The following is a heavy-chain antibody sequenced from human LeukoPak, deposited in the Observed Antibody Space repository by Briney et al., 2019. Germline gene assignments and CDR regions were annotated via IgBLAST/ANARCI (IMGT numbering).Heavy chain of an antibody. CDR2: ISGSGGST. V-gene: IGHV3-23*01. J-gene: IGHJ4*02. CDR3: AKTSDIVVVPAVLTCKFDY. D-gene: IGHD2-2*01. Sequence: GGSLRLSCAASGFTFSSYSMNWVRQAPGKGLEWVSSISGSGGSTYYADSVKGRFTISRDNSKNTLYLQMNSLGAEDTAVYYCAKTSDIVVVPAVLTCKFDYSGQGTLVSASS. CDR1: GFTFSSYS.